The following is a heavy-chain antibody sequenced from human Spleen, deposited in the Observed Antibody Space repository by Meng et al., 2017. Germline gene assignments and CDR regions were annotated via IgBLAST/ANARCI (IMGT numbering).Heavy chain of an antibody. CDR1: GGSFSSSP. J-gene: IGHJ1*01. CDR2: IIPMFGAA. V-gene: IGHV1-69*06. CDR3: ASPGPIRGEYFNH. Sequence: SVKVSCKASGGSFSSSPISWVQQAPGHGLEWMASIIPMFGAANHAQKFQGRVTITADKSTRTAYMELSSPRSDDTAVYYCASPGPIRGEYFNHWGQGTQVTVSS. D-gene: IGHD2-21*01.